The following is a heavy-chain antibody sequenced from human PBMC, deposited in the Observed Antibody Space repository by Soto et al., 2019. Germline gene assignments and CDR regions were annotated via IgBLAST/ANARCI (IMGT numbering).Heavy chain of an antibody. CDR1: GGSINSNSYY. Sequence: QVQLQESGPGLVKPSETLSLTCTVSGGSINSNSYYWAWIRQPPGKGLEWIGSIYYSGSTYYNPSLKRRVTISVDTTKDQFSLRLSSVTAADTAVYYCARMYSTSSGFDYWGQGTLVTVSS. CDR3: ARMYSTSSGFDY. D-gene: IGHD6-6*01. V-gene: IGHV4-39*01. J-gene: IGHJ4*02. CDR2: IYYSGST.